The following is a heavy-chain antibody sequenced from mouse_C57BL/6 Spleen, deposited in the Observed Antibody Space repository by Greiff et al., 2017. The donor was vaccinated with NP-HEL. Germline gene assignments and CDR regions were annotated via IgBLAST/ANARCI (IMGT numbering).Heavy chain of an antibody. CDR1: GYTFTSYW. CDR3: AREEYYGSSYYLDY. J-gene: IGHJ2*01. CDR2: IHPKRGST. D-gene: IGHD1-1*01. Sequence: QVQLQQPGAELVKPGASVKLSCKASGYTFTSYWMPWVKQRPGQGLEWIGVIHPKRGSTNYNEKFKSKATLTVDKSSSTAYMQLSSLTSEDSAVYYCAREEYYGSSYYLDYWGQGTTLTVSS. V-gene: IGHV1-64*01.